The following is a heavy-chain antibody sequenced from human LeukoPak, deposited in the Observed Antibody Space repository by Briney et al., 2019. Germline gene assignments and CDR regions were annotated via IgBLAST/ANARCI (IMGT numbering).Heavy chain of an antibody. CDR2: ITYSGST. CDR1: GGSISNYF. J-gene: IGHJ4*02. CDR3: VRHTTSGWYQVVY. Sequence: SETLSLTCTVSGGSISNYFWSWIRQPPGRGLEWIGFITYSGSTDHNPSLKSRVTISVDASKNQFSLKLTSVTAADTAVYYCVRHTTSGWYQVVYWGQGTLVTVSS. V-gene: IGHV4-59*01. D-gene: IGHD6-19*01.